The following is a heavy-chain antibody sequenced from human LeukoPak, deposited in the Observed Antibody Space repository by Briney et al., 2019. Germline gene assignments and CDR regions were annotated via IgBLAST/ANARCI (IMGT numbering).Heavy chain of an antibody. V-gene: IGHV1-24*01. CDR1: GYTLTELS. D-gene: IGHD1-7*01. CDR2: FDPEDGET. Sequence: ASVKVSCKVSGYTLTELSMHWVRQPPGKGLEWMGGFDPEDGETIYAQKFQARVTMTEDTSTDTDYMERSRLRSEDTAVYYCARGLELPRYWGQGPLVTVSS. J-gene: IGHJ4*02. CDR3: ARGLELPRY.